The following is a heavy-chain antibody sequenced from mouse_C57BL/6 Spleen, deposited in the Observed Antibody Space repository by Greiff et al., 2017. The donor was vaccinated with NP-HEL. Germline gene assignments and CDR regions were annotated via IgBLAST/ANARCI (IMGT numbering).Heavy chain of an antibody. CDR3: ARVGSSYFDY. J-gene: IGHJ2*01. V-gene: IGHV3-6*01. CDR1: GYSITSGYY. D-gene: IGHD1-1*01. CDR2: ISYDGSN. Sequence: EVKLQESGPGLVKPSQSLSLTCSVTGYSITSGYYWNWIRQFPGNKLEWMGYISYDGSNNYNPSLKNRISITRDTSKNQFFLKLNSVTTEDTATYYCARVGSSYFDYWGQGTTLTVSS.